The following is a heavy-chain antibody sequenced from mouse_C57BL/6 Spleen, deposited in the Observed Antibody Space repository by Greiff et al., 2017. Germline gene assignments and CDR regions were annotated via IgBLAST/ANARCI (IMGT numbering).Heavy chain of an antibody. CDR2: IYPGSGST. Sequence: QVQLQQPGAELVKPGASVKMSCKASGYTFTSYWITWVKQRPGQGLEWIGDIYPGSGSTNYNEKFKSKATLTVDTSSSTAYMQLSSLTSEDSAVYYCSFYYGNYRYARDYWGQGTSVTVSS. CDR3: SFYYGNYRYARDY. D-gene: IGHD2-1*01. V-gene: IGHV1-55*01. J-gene: IGHJ4*01. CDR1: GYTFTSYW.